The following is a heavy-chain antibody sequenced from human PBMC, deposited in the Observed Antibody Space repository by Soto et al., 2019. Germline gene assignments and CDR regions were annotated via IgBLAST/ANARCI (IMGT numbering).Heavy chain of an antibody. CDR3: AKDKLYSNYEHYFDY. D-gene: IGHD4-4*01. CDR2: ISWHSGNL. CDR1: GFTFENYA. V-gene: IGHV3-9*01. Sequence: EVQLVESGGGLVPPGRSLRLSCAASGFTFENYAMHWVRQAPGKGLEWVSGISWHSGNLGYADSVRGRFTISRDNAKNSLYLKMNSLRPEDTGLYYCAKDKLYSNYEHYFDYWGQGTLVTVSS. J-gene: IGHJ4*02.